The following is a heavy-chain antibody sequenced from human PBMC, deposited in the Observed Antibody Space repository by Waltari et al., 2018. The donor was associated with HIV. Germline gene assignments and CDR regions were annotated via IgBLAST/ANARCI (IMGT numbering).Heavy chain of an antibody. Sequence: QVQLVESGGGVVQPGGSRRISCGAPGFCFSFYAMQWVRQAPGKGLEWVAVISYDGSNKDYADSVRGRFTISRDNSKNTLYLQMNSLRAEDTAVYYCARDNNGDYWGQGTLVTVSS. V-gene: IGHV3-30*04. CDR1: GFCFSFYA. D-gene: IGHD1-20*01. CDR3: ARDNNGDY. J-gene: IGHJ4*02. CDR2: ISYDGSNK.